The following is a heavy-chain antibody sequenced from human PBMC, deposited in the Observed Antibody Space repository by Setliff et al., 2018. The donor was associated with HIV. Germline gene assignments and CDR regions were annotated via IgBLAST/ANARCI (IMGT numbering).Heavy chain of an antibody. Sequence: GGSLRLSCAASGFTFSAYRMNWVRQAPGKGLEWLSYISSSGSTICYADSVKGRFTISRDNAKNSLYPQMNSLRAEDTAVYYCARDGLEGDMAGRQRTYAFGYWGQGTLVTVSS. D-gene: IGHD2-15*01. CDR3: ARDGLEGDMAGRQRTYAFGY. CDR1: GFTFSAYR. J-gene: IGHJ4*02. CDR2: ISSSGSTI. V-gene: IGHV3-48*01.